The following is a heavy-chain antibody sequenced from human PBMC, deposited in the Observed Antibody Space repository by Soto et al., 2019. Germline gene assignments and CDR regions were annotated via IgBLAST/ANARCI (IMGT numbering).Heavy chain of an antibody. V-gene: IGHV3-7*03. CDR3: ARDQYYYDSSGPGAFDI. CDR1: GFTFSSYW. J-gene: IGHJ3*02. CDR2: IKQDGSEK. Sequence: GGSLRLSCAASGFTFSSYWMSRVRQAPGKGLEWVANIKQDGSEKYYVDSVKGRFTISRDNAKNSLYLQMNSLRAEDTAVYYCARDQYYYDSSGPGAFDIWGQGTMVTVSS. D-gene: IGHD3-22*01.